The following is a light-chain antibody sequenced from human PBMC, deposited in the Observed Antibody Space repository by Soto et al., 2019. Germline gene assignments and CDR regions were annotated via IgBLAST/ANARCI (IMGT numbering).Light chain of an antibody. Sequence: EIVLTQSPGTLSLSPGERATLSCRASQSVSSNYLAWYQQKPGQAPRLLIYGASSRATGIPDRFSGSGSGTDVILTITRLEPEDFVVYYCQQYGSSSLTFGGGTKVQIK. V-gene: IGKV3-20*01. CDR1: QSVSSNY. CDR3: QQYGSSSLT. CDR2: GAS. J-gene: IGKJ4*01.